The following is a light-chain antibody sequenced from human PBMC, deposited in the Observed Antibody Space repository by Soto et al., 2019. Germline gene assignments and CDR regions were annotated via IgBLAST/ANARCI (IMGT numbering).Light chain of an antibody. CDR1: QSINSW. CDR2: DAS. CDR3: QHYKNYPFT. Sequence: DIPMTQSPSTLSASLGDRVSITCRASQSINSWLAWYQQKPGKAPKLLIYDASSLQSGVPSRFSGSESGAEFTLTISGLQPDDFATYYCQHYKNYPFTFGPGTKV. J-gene: IGKJ3*01. V-gene: IGKV1-5*01.